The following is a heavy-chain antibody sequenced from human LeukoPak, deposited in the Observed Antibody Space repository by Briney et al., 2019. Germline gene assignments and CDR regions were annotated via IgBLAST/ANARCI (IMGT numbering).Heavy chain of an antibody. V-gene: IGHV4-31*03. CDR1: GGSISSGGYY. Sequence: SETLSLTCTVSGGSISSGGYYWSWIRQHPGKGLEWIGYIYYSGSTYYNPSLKSRVTISVDTSKNQFSLKLSSVTAADTAVYYCARENRGNYYYYYMDVWGKGTTVTVSS. CDR2: IYYSGST. J-gene: IGHJ6*03. D-gene: IGHD1-14*01. CDR3: ARENRGNYYYYYMDV.